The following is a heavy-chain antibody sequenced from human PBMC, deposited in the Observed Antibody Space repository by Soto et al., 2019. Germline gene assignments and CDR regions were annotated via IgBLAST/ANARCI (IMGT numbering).Heavy chain of an antibody. D-gene: IGHD2-15*01. J-gene: IGHJ6*02. CDR2: INHSGST. CDR1: GVYFIGYY. V-gene: IGHV4-34*01. CDR3: ASGGYCSGGSCYRAYYYGMDV. Sequence: SETQSLTCAVYGVYFIGYYWSWIRPPPGKGLEWIGEINHSGSTNYNPSLKSRVTISVDTSKNQFSLKLSSVTAADTAVYYCASGGYCSGGSCYRAYYYGMDVWGQGPTVTVSS.